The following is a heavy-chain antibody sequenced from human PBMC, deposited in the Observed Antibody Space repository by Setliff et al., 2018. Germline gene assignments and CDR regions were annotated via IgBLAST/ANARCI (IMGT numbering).Heavy chain of an antibody. D-gene: IGHD5-18*01. V-gene: IGHV1-18*01. CDR3: ARAPSVELVTIRTNSWFTY. Sequence: ASVKVSCKASGYTFRNYAFAWVRQAPXQGXXXXXXXXXXXXXXXXXXXXXGRVXXTTDTSTSTAYMELRSLTSDDSAFYYCARAPSVELVTIRTNSWFTYWGQGTLVTVSS. CDR1: GYTFRNYA. CDR2: XXXXXXXX. J-gene: IGHJ4*02.